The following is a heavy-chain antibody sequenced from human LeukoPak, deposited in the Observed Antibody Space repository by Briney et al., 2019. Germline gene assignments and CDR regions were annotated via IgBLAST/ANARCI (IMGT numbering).Heavy chain of an antibody. Sequence: GGSLRLSCAASGFTFSSYGMHWVRQAPGKGLEWVAVISYDGSNKYYADSVKGRFTISRDNSKNTLYLQMNSLRAEDTAVYYCAKDRLHPDYYYYMDVWGKGTTVTVSS. CDR1: GFTFSSYG. CDR2: ISYDGSNK. V-gene: IGHV3-30*18. J-gene: IGHJ6*03. D-gene: IGHD2-15*01. CDR3: AKDRLHPDYYYYMDV.